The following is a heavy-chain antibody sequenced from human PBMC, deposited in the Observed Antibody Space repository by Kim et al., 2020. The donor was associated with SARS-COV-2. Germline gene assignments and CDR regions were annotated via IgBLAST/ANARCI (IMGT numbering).Heavy chain of an antibody. CDR3: ASGQLLYGNEYFQH. CDR2: ISYDGSNK. Sequence: GGSLRLSCAASGFTFSSYGMHWVRQAPGKGLEWVAVISYDGSNKYYADSVKGRFTISRDNSKNTLYLQMNSLRAEDTAVYYCASGQLLYGNEYFQHWGQGTLVTVSS. CDR1: GFTFSSYG. J-gene: IGHJ1*01. V-gene: IGHV3-30*03. D-gene: IGHD2-2*02.